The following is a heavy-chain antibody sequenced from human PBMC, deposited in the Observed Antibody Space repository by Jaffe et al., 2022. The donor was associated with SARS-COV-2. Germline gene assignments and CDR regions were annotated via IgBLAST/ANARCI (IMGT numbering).Heavy chain of an antibody. CDR2: VWYDGSQK. CDR3: ARDGAIWRGYTYYFDY. CDR1: GFTFSNFG. Sequence: QVQVVESGGGVVQPGRSLRLSCAASGFTFSNFGMHWVRQAPGKGLEWVAVVWYDGSQKLYADSVEGRFTISRDNSKNTLYLEMNSLRAEDTAVYYCARDGAIWRGYTYYFDYWGQGTLVTVSS. V-gene: IGHV3-33*01. J-gene: IGHJ4*02. D-gene: IGHD3-3*01.